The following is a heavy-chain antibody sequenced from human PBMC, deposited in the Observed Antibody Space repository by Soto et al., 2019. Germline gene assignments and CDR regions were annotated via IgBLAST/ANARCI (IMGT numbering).Heavy chain of an antibody. Sequence: SETLSLTCTVSGGSVSSGSYYWSWTRQPPGKGLEWIGYIYYSGSTNYNPSLKSRVTISVDTSKNQFSLKLSSVTAADTAVYYCAREVTTVSNFDYWGQGTLVTVSS. J-gene: IGHJ4*02. CDR3: AREVTTVSNFDY. CDR2: IYYSGST. D-gene: IGHD4-17*01. CDR1: GGSVSSGSYY. V-gene: IGHV4-61*01.